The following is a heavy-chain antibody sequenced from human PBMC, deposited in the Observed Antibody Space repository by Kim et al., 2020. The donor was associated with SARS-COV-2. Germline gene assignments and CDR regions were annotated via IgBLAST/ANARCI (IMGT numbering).Heavy chain of an antibody. Sequence: GGSLRLSCAASGITFNTYRMNWVRQAPGKGLEWVASISSSSTTEYYADSVRGRFNISRDNGKNSLYLHMNSLRDEDTAVYYCARIYFESSGYLAYVGQGT. CDR2: ISSSSTTE. CDR3: ARIYFESSGYLAY. V-gene: IGHV3-48*02. D-gene: IGHD3-22*01. CDR1: GITFNTYR. J-gene: IGHJ4*02.